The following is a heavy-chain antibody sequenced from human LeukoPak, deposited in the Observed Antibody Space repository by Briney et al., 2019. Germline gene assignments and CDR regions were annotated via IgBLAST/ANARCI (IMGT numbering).Heavy chain of an antibody. D-gene: IGHD3-3*01. Sequence: PSETLSLTCTVSGGSISSYYRGWIRQPPGKGLEWIAYIYSSETANYNPSLKSRVTISVDTSKNQFSLKLSSVTAADTAVFYCARVASGYDVFDIWGQGTMVT. CDR3: ARVASGYDVFDI. CDR1: GGSISSYY. V-gene: IGHV4-59*01. J-gene: IGHJ3*02. CDR2: IYSSETA.